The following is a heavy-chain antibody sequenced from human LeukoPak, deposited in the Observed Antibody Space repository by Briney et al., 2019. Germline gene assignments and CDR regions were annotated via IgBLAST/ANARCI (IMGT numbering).Heavy chain of an antibody. CDR1: GYTFSNLG. CDR3: ARDSDISPAATDY. D-gene: IGHD6-25*01. V-gene: IGHV1-18*01. J-gene: IGHJ4*02. Sequence: ASVKVSCKTSGYTFSNLGFSWGRQAPGQGLEWMGWISAFNGHTIYVQKFQGRVTMTTDTFTSTAYMELRSLRSDDTAVYYCARDSDISPAATDYWGQGSLVTVSS. CDR2: ISAFNGHT.